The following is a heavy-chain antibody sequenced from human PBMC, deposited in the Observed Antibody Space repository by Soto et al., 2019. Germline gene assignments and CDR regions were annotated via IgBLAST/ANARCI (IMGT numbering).Heavy chain of an antibody. CDR3: ARGYSSSWYLPFDY. CDR2: INHSGST. J-gene: IGHJ4*02. V-gene: IGHV4-34*01. Sequence: PSETLSLTCAVYGGSFSGYYWSWIRQPPGKGLEWIGEINHSGSTNYNPSLKSRVTISVDTSKNQFSLKLSSVTAADTAVYYCARGYSSSWYLPFDYWGQGTLVTVSS. D-gene: IGHD6-13*01. CDR1: GGSFSGYY.